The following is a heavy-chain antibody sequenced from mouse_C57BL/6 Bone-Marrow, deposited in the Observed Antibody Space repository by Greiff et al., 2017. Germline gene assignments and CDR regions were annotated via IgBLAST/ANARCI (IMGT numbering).Heavy chain of an antibody. D-gene: IGHD2-3*01. CDR3: ARWGLLYYFDY. CDR2: ISSGGSYT. CDR1: GFTFSSYG. Sequence: EVQLVESGGDLVKPGGSLKLSCAASGFTFSSYGMSWVRQTPDKRLEWVATISSGGSYTYYPDSVKGRFTISRDNAKNTLYLQMGILKSEDTAMYYCARWGLLYYFDYWGQGTTLTVSS. V-gene: IGHV5-6*01. J-gene: IGHJ2*01.